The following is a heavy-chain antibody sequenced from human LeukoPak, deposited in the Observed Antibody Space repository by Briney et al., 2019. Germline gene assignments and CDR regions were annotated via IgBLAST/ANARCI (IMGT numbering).Heavy chain of an antibody. CDR2: MNPNSGNT. D-gene: IGHD3-9*01. CDR3: ARRGRTIPDV. J-gene: IGHJ6*04. V-gene: IGHV1-8*01. Sequence: RASVKVSCKASGYTFTSYDINWVRQATGQGLEWMGWMNPNSGNTDYAQEFQGRVTMTMNTSISTAYMELSSLRSEDTAVYYCARRGRTIPDVWGKGTTVTVSS. CDR1: GYTFTSYD.